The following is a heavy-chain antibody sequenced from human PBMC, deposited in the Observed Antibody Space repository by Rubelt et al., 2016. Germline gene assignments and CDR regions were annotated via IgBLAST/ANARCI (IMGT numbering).Heavy chain of an antibody. J-gene: IGHJ4*02. CDR3: ASLGIAVAGTFGDFDY. D-gene: IGHD6-19*01. V-gene: IGHV3-21*01. CDR2: ISSSSSYI. CDR1: GFTFSSYS. Sequence: EVQLVESGGGLVKPGGSLRLSCAASGFTFSSYSMNWVRQAPGKGLEWVSSISSSSSYIYYADSVKGRFTISRDNAKNSLYLQMISLRAEETAVYYCASLGIAVAGTFGDFDYWGQGTLVTVSS.